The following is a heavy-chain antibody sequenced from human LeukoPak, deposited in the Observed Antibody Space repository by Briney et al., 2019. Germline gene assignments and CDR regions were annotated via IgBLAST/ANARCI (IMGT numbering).Heavy chain of an antibody. CDR2: IGTRGDGI. V-gene: IGHV3-23*01. CDR1: DFTFSSYT. J-gene: IGHJ4*02. D-gene: IGHD3-16*01. CDR3: AKWPEGAMDYFDY. Sequence: PGGSLRLSCVASDFTFSSYTMIWVRQAPGKALEWVSVIGTRGDGIHYADSVKGRFTISRDNSKNTLYLEMSSLRVEDTAIYYCAKWPEGAMDYFDYWGQGTLVTVSS.